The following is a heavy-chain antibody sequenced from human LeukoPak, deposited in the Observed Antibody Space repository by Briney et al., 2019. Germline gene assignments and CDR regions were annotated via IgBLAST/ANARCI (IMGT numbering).Heavy chain of an antibody. CDR3: AKAHCSSTSCSRADN. CDR1: GFTFSSYA. V-gene: IGHV3-23*01. D-gene: IGHD2-2*01. J-gene: IGHJ4*02. Sequence: PGGSLRLSCAASGFTFSSYALSWVRQAPGKGLEWVSTITSGGSTYYADSVKGRFTISRDNSKNTLSLQMNSLRAEDTAVYFCAKAHCSSTSCSRADNWGQGTLVTVSS. CDR2: ITSGGST.